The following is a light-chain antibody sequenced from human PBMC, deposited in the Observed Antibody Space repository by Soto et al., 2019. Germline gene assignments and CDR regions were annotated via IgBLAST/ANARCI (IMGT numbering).Light chain of an antibody. V-gene: IGKV3-20*01. J-gene: IGKJ1*01. CDR2: GAS. CDR1: HRVDDSH. CDR3: LLDFRYFWA. Sequence: EIVLTQSPGTVSLSPGERATLSCRASHRVDDSHLAWYQLRPGQAPRLLIYGASTRATGIPDRFSGSGSGTDFTLTISRLEPEDFATYYCLLDFRYFWAFGQGTKVDIK.